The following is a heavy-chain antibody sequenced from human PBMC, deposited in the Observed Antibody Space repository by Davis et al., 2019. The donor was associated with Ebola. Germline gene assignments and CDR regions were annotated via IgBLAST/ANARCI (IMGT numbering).Heavy chain of an antibody. D-gene: IGHD2-15*01. V-gene: IGHV3-7*03. CDR3: NAGIVVVVAATPFDY. J-gene: IGHJ4*02. Sequence: GESLKISCAASGFTFSGYWMTWVRQAPGKGLEWVANIKPDGSDKFYVDSVKGRFTISRDNAKNSLYLQMNSLRAEDTAVYYCNAGIVVVVAATPFDYWGQGTLVTVSP. CDR2: IKPDGSDK. CDR1: GFTFSGYW.